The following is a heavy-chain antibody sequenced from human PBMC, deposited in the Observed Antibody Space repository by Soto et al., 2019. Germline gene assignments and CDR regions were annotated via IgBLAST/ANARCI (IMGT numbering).Heavy chain of an antibody. V-gene: IGHV4-59*01. D-gene: IGHD3-22*01. J-gene: IGHJ4*02. CDR2: IYYSGST. CDR3: ARVSSSSWWGPYYYDSSGYFDY. Sequence: SETLSLTCTVSGGSISSYYWSWIRQPPGKGLEWIGYIYYSGSTNYNPSLKSRVTISVDTSKNQFSLKLSSVTAADTAVYYCARVSSSSWWGPYYYDSSGYFDYWGQGTLVTVSS. CDR1: GGSISSYY.